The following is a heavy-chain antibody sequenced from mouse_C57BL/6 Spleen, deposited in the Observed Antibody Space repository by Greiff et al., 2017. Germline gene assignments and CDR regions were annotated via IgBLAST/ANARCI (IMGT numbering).Heavy chain of an antibody. CDR1: GYSITSGYY. V-gene: IGHV3-6*01. J-gene: IGHJ1*03. CDR2: ISYDGSN. Sequence: ESGPGLVKPSQSLSLTCSVTGYSITSGYYWNWIRQFPGNKLEWMGCISYDGSNNYNPSLKDRISITRDTSKNQFFLKLNSVTTEDTATYYCARDQDYDEKYFDVWGTGTTVTVSS. CDR3: ARDQDYDEKYFDV. D-gene: IGHD2-4*01.